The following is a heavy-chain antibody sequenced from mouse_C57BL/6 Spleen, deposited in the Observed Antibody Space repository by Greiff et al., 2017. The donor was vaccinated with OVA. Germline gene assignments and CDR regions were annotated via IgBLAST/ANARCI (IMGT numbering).Heavy chain of an antibody. D-gene: IGHD1-1*01. J-gene: IGHJ4*01. CDR3: ARQNYYGSSSYYAMDY. V-gene: IGHV1-50*01. CDR1: GYTFTSYW. Sequence: QVQLQQPGAELVKPGASVKLSCKASGYTFTSYWMQWVKQRPGQGLEWIGEIDPSDSYTNYNQKFKGKATLTVDTSSSTAYMQLSSLTSEDSAVYYCARQNYYGSSSYYAMDYWGQGTSVTVSS. CDR2: IDPSDSYT.